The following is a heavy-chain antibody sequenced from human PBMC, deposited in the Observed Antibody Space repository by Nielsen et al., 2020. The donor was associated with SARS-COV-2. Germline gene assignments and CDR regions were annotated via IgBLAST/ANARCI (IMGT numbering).Heavy chain of an antibody. D-gene: IGHD3-10*01. J-gene: IGHJ4*02. Sequence: GESLKISCTASGFTFGDYAMSWVRQVPGKGLEWVGFIRSKAYGGTTEYTASVKDRFTISRDDSKSIAYLQMNSLKTEDTAVYYCTRVKVDYYASGSEEYYFDYWGQGTLVTVSS. CDR2: IRSKAYGGTT. CDR3: TRVKVDYYASGSEEYYFDY. V-gene: IGHV3-49*04. CDR1: GFTFGDYA.